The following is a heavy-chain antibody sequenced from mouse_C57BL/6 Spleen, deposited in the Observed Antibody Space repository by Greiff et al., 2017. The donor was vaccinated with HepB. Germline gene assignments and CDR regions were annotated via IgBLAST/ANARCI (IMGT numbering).Heavy chain of an antibody. Sequence: VQLQQSGAELVKPGASVKLSCKASGYTFTSYWMHWVKQRPGQGLEWIGMIHPNSGSTNYNEKFKSKATLTVDKSSSTAYMQLSSLTSEDSAVYYCATTVVTHAMDYWGQGTSVTVSS. CDR1: GYTFTSYW. J-gene: IGHJ4*01. D-gene: IGHD1-1*01. CDR2: IHPNSGST. CDR3: ATTVVTHAMDY. V-gene: IGHV1-64*01.